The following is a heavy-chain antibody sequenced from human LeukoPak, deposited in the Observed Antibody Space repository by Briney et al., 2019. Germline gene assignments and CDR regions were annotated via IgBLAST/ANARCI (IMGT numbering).Heavy chain of an antibody. Sequence: SVKVSCKASGGTFSSYATSWVRQAPGQGLEWMGGIIPIFGTANYAQKFQGRVTITADESTSTAYMELSSLRSEDTAVYYCARDWPPRAGFYDSSGYFDAFDIWGQGTMVTVSS. CDR1: GGTFSSYA. V-gene: IGHV1-69*13. CDR2: IIPIFGTA. CDR3: ARDWPPRAGFYDSSGYFDAFDI. D-gene: IGHD3-22*01. J-gene: IGHJ3*02.